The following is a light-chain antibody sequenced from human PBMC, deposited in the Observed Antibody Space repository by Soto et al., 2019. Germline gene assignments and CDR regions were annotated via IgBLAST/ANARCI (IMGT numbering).Light chain of an antibody. V-gene: IGLV2-11*01. Sequence: QSALTQPRSVSGSPGQSVTISCTGTSSDVGGYNHVSWYQHHPGKAPKVMIYDVTKRPSGVPDRFSGSKSGNTASLTISGLQAEDEADYYCCSFAGSYSLRVFGGGTKVTVL. CDR2: DVT. J-gene: IGLJ2*01. CDR1: SSDVGGYNH. CDR3: CSFAGSYSLRV.